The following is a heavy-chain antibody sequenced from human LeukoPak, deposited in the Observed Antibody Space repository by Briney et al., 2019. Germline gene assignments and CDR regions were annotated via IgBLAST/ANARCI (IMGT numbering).Heavy chain of an antibody. CDR2: INPNSGNT. Sequence: ASVKVSCKASGYTFTGYDINWVRQATGQGLEWMGWINPNSGNTGYTQKLQGRVTMTRDTSISTAYMELSSLACEDTAVYYCARVPSYNGGEGFYFYGLDVWGHGTTVTVSS. J-gene: IGHJ6*02. V-gene: IGHV1-8*01. CDR1: GYTFTGYD. CDR3: ARVPSYNGGEGFYFYGLDV. D-gene: IGHD2-21*01.